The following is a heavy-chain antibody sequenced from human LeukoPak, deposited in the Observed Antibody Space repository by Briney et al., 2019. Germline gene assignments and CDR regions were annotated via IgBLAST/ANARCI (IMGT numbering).Heavy chain of an antibody. CDR2: INHSGST. Sequence: SETLSLTCAVYGGSFSGYYWSWTRQPPGKGLEWIGEINHSGSTNYNPSLKSRVTISVDTSKNQFSLKLSSVTAADTAVYYCARGARYGDYGYWGQGTLVTVSS. CDR1: GGSFSGYY. CDR3: ARGARYGDYGY. V-gene: IGHV4-34*01. J-gene: IGHJ4*02. D-gene: IGHD4-17*01.